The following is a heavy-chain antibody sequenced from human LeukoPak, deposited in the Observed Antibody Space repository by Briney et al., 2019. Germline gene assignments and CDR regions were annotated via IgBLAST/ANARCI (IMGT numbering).Heavy chain of an antibody. Sequence: TGGSLRLSCAGSGFTFSSYELNWVRQAPGKGLEWISYISSSGSTLYYADSVKGRFTISRDDAKNSLYLQMNSLRGDDTAVYYCAGERGGYGFYWGQGTLVTVSS. D-gene: IGHD5-12*01. CDR2: ISSSGSTL. V-gene: IGHV3-48*03. J-gene: IGHJ4*02. CDR3: AGERGGYGFY. CDR1: GFTFSSYE.